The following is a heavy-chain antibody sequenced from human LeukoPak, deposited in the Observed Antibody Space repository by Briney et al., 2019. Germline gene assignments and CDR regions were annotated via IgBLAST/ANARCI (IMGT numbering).Heavy chain of an antibody. CDR2: IYSGGST. CDR3: AKLGSGNYLFDY. D-gene: IGHD1-26*01. V-gene: IGHV3-53*01. Sequence: GGSLRLSCAASGFTVSSNYMSWVRQAPGKGLEWVSVIYSGGSTYYADSVRGRFTISRDNSKNTLYLQMNSLRAEDTAVYYCAKLGSGNYLFDYWGQGTLVTVSS. J-gene: IGHJ4*02. CDR1: GFTVSSNY.